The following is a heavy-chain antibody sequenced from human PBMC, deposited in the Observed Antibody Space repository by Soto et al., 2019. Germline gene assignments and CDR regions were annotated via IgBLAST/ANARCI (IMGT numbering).Heavy chain of an antibody. J-gene: IGHJ6*02. V-gene: IGHV3-23*01. CDR1: GFTFSNYA. Sequence: GGSLRLSCVASGFTFSNYAMSWVRQAPGKGLEWVSAISGSGTSTYYADSVKGRFTISRDNSKNTLFLQLNSLRAEDTAVYYCAKRGASIATGDLGGMDVWGQGTTVTVSS. CDR2: ISGSGTST. CDR3: AKRGASIATGDLGGMDV. D-gene: IGHD6-6*01.